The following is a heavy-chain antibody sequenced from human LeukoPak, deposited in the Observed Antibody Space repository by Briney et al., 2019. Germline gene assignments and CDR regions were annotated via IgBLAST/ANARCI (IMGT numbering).Heavy chain of an antibody. CDR2: IKQDGSEK. V-gene: IGHV3-7*01. J-gene: IGHJ4*02. D-gene: IGHD3-10*01. CDR1: GFTFSTYW. Sequence: GGSLRLSCAASGFTFSTYWMTWVRQAPGKGLEWVANIKQDGSEKYYVDSVKGRFTISRDNARNSLYLQMNSLRAADTAVYYCASRVSVHYPGDYWGQGTLVTVSS. CDR3: ASRVSVHYPGDY.